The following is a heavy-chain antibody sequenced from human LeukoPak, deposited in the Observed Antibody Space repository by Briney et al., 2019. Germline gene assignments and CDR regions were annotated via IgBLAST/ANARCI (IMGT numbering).Heavy chain of an antibody. CDR1: GFTFSSYG. CDR2: ISYDGSNK. Sequence: GRSLRLSCAASGFTFSSYGMHWVRQAPGKGLEWVAVISYDGSNKYYADSVKGRFTISRDNSKNTLYLQMNSLRAEDTAVYYCAKLPYYYGSGSHYNAWGQGTLVTVSS. V-gene: IGHV3-30*18. D-gene: IGHD3-10*01. CDR3: AKLPYYYGSGSHYNA. J-gene: IGHJ4*02.